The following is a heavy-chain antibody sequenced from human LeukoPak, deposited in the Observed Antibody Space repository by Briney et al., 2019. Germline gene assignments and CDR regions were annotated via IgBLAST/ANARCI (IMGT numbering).Heavy chain of an antibody. J-gene: IGHJ4*02. CDR2: INSDGSST. Sequence: PGGSLRLSCAASGFTFSSYWMHWVRQAPGKGLVWVSRINSDGSSTSYADSVKGRFTISRDNAKNTLFLQMNSLRAEDTAVYYCARDRDYSGNYYVDYWGQGTLVTVSS. CDR1: GFTFSSYW. CDR3: ARDRDYSGNYYVDY. D-gene: IGHD1-26*01. V-gene: IGHV3-74*01.